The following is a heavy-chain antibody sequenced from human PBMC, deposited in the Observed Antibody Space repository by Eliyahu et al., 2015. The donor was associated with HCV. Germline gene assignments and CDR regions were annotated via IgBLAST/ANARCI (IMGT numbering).Heavy chain of an antibody. V-gene: IGHV3-21*01. J-gene: IGHJ4*02. CDR2: ISSSSSYI. CDR1: GFTFSSYS. D-gene: IGHD3-16*01. CDR3: ARDLSLGDPTSRAYFDY. Sequence: EVQLVESGGGLVKPGGSLRLSCAASGFTFSSYSMNWVRQAPGKGLEGVSSISSSSSYIYYADSVKGRFTISRDNAKNSLYLQMNSLRAEDTAVYYCARDLSLGDPTSRAYFDYWGQGTLVTVSS.